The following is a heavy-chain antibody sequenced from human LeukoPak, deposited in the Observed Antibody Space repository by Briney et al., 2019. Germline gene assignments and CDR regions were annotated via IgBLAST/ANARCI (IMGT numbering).Heavy chain of an antibody. CDR1: GLTFSNSA. V-gene: IGHV3-30*04. CDR3: ARDQLAYSGYDTLFDY. D-gene: IGHD5-12*01. J-gene: IGHJ4*02. CDR2: MSFDGSHE. Sequence: GGSLTLSCVASGLTFSNSAMHWVRQAPGKGLEWVAIMSFDGSHERYGDSVKGRFTISRDNAKNTLSLQMNSLRTEDTAIYYCARDQLAYSGYDTLFDYWGPGTLVTVSP.